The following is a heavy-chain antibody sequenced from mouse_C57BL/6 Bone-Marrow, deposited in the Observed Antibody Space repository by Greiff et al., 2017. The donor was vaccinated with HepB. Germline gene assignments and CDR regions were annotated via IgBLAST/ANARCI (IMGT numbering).Heavy chain of an antibody. Sequence: QVQLQQSGAELVRPGASVKLSCKASGYTFTDYYINWVKQRPGQGLEWIARIYPGSGNTYYNEKFKGKATLTAEKSSSTAYMQLRSLTSEDSAVYFCAREYYGSSYGFAYWGQGTLVTVSA. CDR3: AREYYGSSYGFAY. CDR2: IYPGSGNT. CDR1: GYTFTDYY. V-gene: IGHV1-76*01. D-gene: IGHD1-1*01. J-gene: IGHJ3*01.